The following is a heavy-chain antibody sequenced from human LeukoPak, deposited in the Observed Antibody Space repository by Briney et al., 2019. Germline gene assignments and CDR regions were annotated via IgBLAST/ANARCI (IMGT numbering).Heavy chain of an antibody. CDR3: ARSGGNSPVDY. CDR1: GFTFSDYS. CDR2: ITSGDTAI. V-gene: IGHV3-11*01. J-gene: IGHJ4*02. Sequence: TGGSLRLSCAASGFTFSDYSMSWIRQAPGKGLEWVSYITSGDTAIYYADSVKGRFTISRDNAKNSLFLQMNSLRAEDTAVYYCARSGGNSPVDYWGQGTLVTVSS. D-gene: IGHD3-10*01.